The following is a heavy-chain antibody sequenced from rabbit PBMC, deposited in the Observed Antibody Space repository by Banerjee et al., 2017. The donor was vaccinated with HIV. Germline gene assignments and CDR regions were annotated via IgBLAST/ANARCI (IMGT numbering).Heavy chain of an antibody. J-gene: IGHJ4*01. D-gene: IGHD5-1*01. V-gene: IGHV1S45*01. CDR2: IDGSSGGYT. CDR1: GFIFSSYG. CDR3: ARDEHGSRDGWSL. Sequence: QEQLVESGGGLVQPGGSLKLSCKVSGFIFSSYGMSWVRQAPGKGLEWIACIDGSSGGYTYYASWAKGRFTISKTSSTTVTLQMTSLTAADTATYFCARDEHGSRDGWSLWGPGTLVTVS.